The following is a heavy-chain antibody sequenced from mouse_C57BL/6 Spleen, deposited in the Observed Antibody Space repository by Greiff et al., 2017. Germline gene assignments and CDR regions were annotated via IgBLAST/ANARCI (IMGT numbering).Heavy chain of an antibody. CDR1: GYTFTSYG. V-gene: IGHV1-81*01. CDR2: IYPRSGNT. J-gene: IGHJ2*01. Sequence: QVQLQQSGAELARPGASVKLSCKASGYTFTSYGISWVKQRPGQGLEWIGEIYPRSGNTYYNEKFKGKATLTADKSSSTAYMELRSLTSEDSAVYVCARVDLPVVANSFDYWGQGTTLTVSS. D-gene: IGHD1-1*01. CDR3: ARVDLPVVANSFDY.